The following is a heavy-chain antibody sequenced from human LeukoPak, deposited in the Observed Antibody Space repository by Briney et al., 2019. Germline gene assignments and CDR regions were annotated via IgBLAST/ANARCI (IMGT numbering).Heavy chain of an antibody. D-gene: IGHD1-26*01. Sequence: LGESLKISCKGSGYSFTNYWIGWVRQMPGKGLEWMGIIYPGDSDPRYSPSFQGQITISADKSITTAYLQWSSLKASDTAMYYCARVDSGSFLRAFDIWGQGTMVTVSS. V-gene: IGHV5-51*01. J-gene: IGHJ3*02. CDR1: GYSFTNYW. CDR2: IYPGDSDP. CDR3: ARVDSGSFLRAFDI.